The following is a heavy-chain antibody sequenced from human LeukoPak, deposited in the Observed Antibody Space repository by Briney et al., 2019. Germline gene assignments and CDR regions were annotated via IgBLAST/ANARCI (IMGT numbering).Heavy chain of an antibody. J-gene: IGHJ6*03. V-gene: IGHV1-69*05. CDR1: GGTFSSYA. D-gene: IGHD2-21*01. Sequence: ASVKVSCKASGGTFSSYAISWVRQAPGQGLEWMGGIIPIFGTANYAQKFQGRVTITTDESTSTAYMELSSLRSEDTAVYYCARAPIAYCGGDCSHPYYYYYMDVWGKGTTVTVSS. CDR2: IIPIFGTA. CDR3: ARAPIAYCGGDCSHPYYYYYMDV.